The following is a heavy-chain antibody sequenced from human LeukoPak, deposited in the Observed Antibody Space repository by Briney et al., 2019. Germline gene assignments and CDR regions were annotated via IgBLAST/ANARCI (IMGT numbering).Heavy chain of an antibody. J-gene: IGHJ4*02. CDR2: IYHSGST. V-gene: IGHV4-38-2*01. CDR1: GYSISSGYY. CDR3: ARRYSGYDSKRYFDY. D-gene: IGHD5-12*01. Sequence: SETLSLTXAVPGYSISSGYYWGWIRQPPGKGLEWIGSIYHSGSTYHNPSLKSRVTISVDTSKNQFSLKLSSVTAADTAVYYCARRYSGYDSKRYFDYWGQGTLVTVSS.